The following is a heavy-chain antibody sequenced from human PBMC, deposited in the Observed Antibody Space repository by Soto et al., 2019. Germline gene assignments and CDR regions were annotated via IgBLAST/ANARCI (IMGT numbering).Heavy chain of an antibody. CDR3: XXXXXXXXXXXXWYFDL. CDR1: GFTFSSYG. CDR2: MSYDGRIK. J-gene: IGHJ2*01. V-gene: IGHV3-30*03. Sequence: QVQLVESGGGVVQPGRSLRLSCAVSGFTFSSYGMHWVRQAPGKGLEWVAVMSYDGRIKYYADSVKGRFTISRDNSKXXXXXXXXXXXXXXXXXXXXXXXXXXXXXXXXWYFDLWGRGTLVTVSS.